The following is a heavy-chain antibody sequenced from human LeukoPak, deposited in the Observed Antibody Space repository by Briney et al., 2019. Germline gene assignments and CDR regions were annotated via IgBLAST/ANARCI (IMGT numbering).Heavy chain of an antibody. CDR3: TTPQYYYGSGSYYKNYFDY. CDR1: GFTFSNAW. Sequence: GGSLRLSCAASGFTFSNAWMSWVRQAPGKGLEWAGRIKSKTDGGTTDYAAPVKGRFTISRDDSRNTLYLQMNSLKTEDTAVYYCTTPQYYYGSGSYYKNYFDYWGQGTLVTVSS. D-gene: IGHD3-10*01. J-gene: IGHJ4*02. CDR2: IKSKTDGGTT. V-gene: IGHV3-15*01.